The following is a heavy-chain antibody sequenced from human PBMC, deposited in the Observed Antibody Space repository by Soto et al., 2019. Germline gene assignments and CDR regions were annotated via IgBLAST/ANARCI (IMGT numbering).Heavy chain of an antibody. J-gene: IGHJ5*02. CDR1: GGSISSYY. D-gene: IGHD3-16*01. V-gene: IGHV4-59*01. CDR2: IYYSGST. Sequence: SETLSLTCTVSGGSISSYYWSWIRQPPGKGLEWIGYIYYSGSTNYNPSLKSRVTISVDTSKNQFSLKLSSVTAADTAVYYCASVMITFAGVRFDPWGQGTLVTVSS. CDR3: ASVMITFAGVRFDP.